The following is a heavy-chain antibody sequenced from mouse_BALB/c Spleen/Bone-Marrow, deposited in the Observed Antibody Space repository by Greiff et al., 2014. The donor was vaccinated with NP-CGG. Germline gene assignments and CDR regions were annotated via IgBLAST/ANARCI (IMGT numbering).Heavy chain of an antibody. D-gene: IGHD2-1*01. V-gene: IGHV1-14*01. CDR1: GYTFTGYV. Sequence: EVQVVESGPELVKPGASVKMSCKASGYTFTGYVVHWVKQQPGQGLDWIGYVNPYNDDTKYNEKFKGKATLTSDKSSITAYMELSSLTSEDSAVYYCARGNYYVFSYWGQGTLVTVSA. CDR2: VNPYNDDT. J-gene: IGHJ3*01. CDR3: ARGNYYVFSY.